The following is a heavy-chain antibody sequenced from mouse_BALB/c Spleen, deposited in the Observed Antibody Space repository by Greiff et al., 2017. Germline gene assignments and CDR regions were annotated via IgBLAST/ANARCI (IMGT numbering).Heavy chain of an antibody. V-gene: IGHV8-12*01. CDR3: ARRADGNYGGAMDY. J-gene: IGHJ4*01. Sequence: QVTLKVSGPGILQPSQTLSLTCSFSGFSLSTSGMGVRWIRQPSGKGLEWLAHIYWDDDKRYNPSLKSRLTISKDTSRNQVFLKITSVDTADTATYYCARRADGNYGGAMDYWGQGTSVTVSS. CDR2: IYWDDDK. D-gene: IGHD2-1*01. CDR1: GFSLSTSGMG.